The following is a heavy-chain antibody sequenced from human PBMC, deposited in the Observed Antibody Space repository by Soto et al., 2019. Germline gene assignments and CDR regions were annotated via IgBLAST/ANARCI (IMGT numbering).Heavy chain of an antibody. CDR1: GSIFSRHA. J-gene: IGHJ4*02. CDR2: IIPIFASA. Sequence: QVQLVQSGAEVKKPGSSVKVSCEASGSIFSRHAMSWVRQAPGQGLEWMGGIIPIFASANYAQKFQGRVTITADESTRTVYMGLNSLRSEDTAIYYCARGGVRGTPMDYWGQGTLLTVSS. V-gene: IGHV1-69*12. CDR3: ARGGVRGTPMDY. D-gene: IGHD3-16*01.